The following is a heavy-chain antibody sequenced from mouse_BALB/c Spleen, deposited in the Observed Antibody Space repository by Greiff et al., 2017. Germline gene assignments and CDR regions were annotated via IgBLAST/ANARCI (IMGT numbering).Heavy chain of an antibody. CDR3: AREGLYRSYAMDY. Sequence: EVMLVESGPGLVKPSQSLSLTCTVTGYSITSDYAWNWIRQFPGNKLEWMGYISYSGSTSYNPSLKSRISITRDTSKNQFFLQLNSVTTEDTATYYCAREGLYRSYAMDYWGQGTSVTVSS. CDR2: ISYSGST. CDR1: GYSITSDYA. J-gene: IGHJ4*01. V-gene: IGHV3-2*02. D-gene: IGHD2-14*01.